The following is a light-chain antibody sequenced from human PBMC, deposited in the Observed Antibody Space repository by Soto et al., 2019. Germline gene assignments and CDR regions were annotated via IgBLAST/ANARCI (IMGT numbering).Light chain of an antibody. V-gene: IGLV2-14*01. CDR1: SSDVGGYDF. Sequence: QSVLTQPASVSGSPGQSITISCSGTSSDVGGYDFLSWYQQHPGKAPRLMAYEVRNRPSGVSSRFSCSKSGNTAFLTISGLQAEDEADYYCASYSSTTAVIFGGGTKLTVL. J-gene: IGLJ2*01. CDR3: ASYSSTTAVI. CDR2: EVR.